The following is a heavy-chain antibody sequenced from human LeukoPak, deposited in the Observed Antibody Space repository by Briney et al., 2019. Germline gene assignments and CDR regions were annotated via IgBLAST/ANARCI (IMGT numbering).Heavy chain of an antibody. Sequence: GGSLRLSCAASGFTFSSYSMNWVRQAPGKGLEWVSGISWNSGSIGYADSVKGRFTISRDNAKNSLYLQMNSLRAEDTALYYCASYYYGSGSSHWGQGTLVTVSS. CDR1: GFTFSSYS. D-gene: IGHD3-10*01. V-gene: IGHV3-9*01. J-gene: IGHJ4*02. CDR2: ISWNSGSI. CDR3: ASYYYGSGSSH.